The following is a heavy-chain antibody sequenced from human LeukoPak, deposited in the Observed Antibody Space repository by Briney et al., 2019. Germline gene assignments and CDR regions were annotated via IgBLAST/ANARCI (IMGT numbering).Heavy chain of an antibody. Sequence: LDFLCFIRSDAYGGTTEYAASVKGRFTVERDESESLAYLQMTSLKIEDTAVYYCTKGWGDYWGRGTLVTVSS. V-gene: IGHV3-49*02. D-gene: IGHD6-19*01. CDR2: IRSDAYGGTT. CDR3: TKGWGDY. J-gene: IGHJ4*02.